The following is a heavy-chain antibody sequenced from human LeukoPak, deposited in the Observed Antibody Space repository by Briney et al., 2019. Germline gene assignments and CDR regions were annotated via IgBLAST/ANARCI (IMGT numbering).Heavy chain of an antibody. J-gene: IGHJ4*02. CDR1: GFTFRDFY. Sequence: GGSLRLSCAASGFTFRDFYMSWIRQAPGKGLEWVSYISSNGNTIYYADSVKGRFTISRDNAKNSLYLQMNSLRAEDTAVYYCARLGGSGWYLDYWGQGTLVTVSS. CDR2: ISSNGNTI. CDR3: ARLGGSGWYLDY. V-gene: IGHV3-11*04. D-gene: IGHD6-19*01.